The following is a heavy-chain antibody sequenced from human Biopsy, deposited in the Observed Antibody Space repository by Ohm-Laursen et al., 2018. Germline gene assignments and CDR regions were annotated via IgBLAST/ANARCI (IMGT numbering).Heavy chain of an antibody. V-gene: IGHV1-46*01. CDR2: ISPSGATT. CDR1: GNTFATYH. Sequence: TSVKVSCKSSGNTFATYHIHWVRQAPGQGLEWMGVISPSGATTSFSQKFQGRITMTRDTSTGTVYMDLNSLGSEDTAVYYCARAGVGSDGTDSYYYGMDVWGPGTTVTVSS. J-gene: IGHJ6*02. D-gene: IGHD5-24*01. CDR3: ARAGVGSDGTDSYYYGMDV.